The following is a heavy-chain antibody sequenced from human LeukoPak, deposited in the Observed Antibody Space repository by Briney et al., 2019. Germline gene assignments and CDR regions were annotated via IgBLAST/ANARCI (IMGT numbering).Heavy chain of an antibody. Sequence: PSETLSLTCAVYGGSFSGYYWSWIRQPPGKGLEWIGEINHSGSTNYNPSLKSRVTISVDTSKNQFSLKLSSVTAADTAVYYCARGTYYYDSSGYYYGRHKDVVFVFQHWGQGTLVTVSS. D-gene: IGHD3-22*01. V-gene: IGHV4-34*01. CDR2: INHSGST. J-gene: IGHJ1*01. CDR1: GGSFSGYY. CDR3: ARGTYYYDSSGYYYGRHKDVVFVFQH.